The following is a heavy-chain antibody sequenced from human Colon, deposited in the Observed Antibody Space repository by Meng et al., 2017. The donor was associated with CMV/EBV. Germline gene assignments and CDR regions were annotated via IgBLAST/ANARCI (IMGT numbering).Heavy chain of an antibody. CDR1: FTFSSYA. J-gene: IGHJ4*02. CDR3: ATAYDFWSGYYPPFDY. Sequence: FTFSSYAMNWVRQAPGKGLECVSVISGSGGSTYYADSVKGRFTISRDNSKNTLYLQMNSLRAEDTAVYYCATAYDFWSGYYPPFDYWGQGTLVTVSS. V-gene: IGHV3-23*01. CDR2: ISGSGGST. D-gene: IGHD3-3*01.